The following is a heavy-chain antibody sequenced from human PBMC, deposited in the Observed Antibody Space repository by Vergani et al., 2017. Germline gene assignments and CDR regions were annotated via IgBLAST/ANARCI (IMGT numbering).Heavy chain of an antibody. J-gene: IGHJ2*01. Sequence: QLQLQESGPELVKASETLSLTCTVSGDSIISRSYYWGWIRQPPGKGLEWIGSIYNSVNGDSSSSLKSRVTISADTSKKQFSLRLTSVTAADTAVYYCASGKYYSDSTSHFRGRYFDVWGRGTLVTVPS. V-gene: IGHV4-39*01. CDR2: IYNSVNG. CDR1: GDSIISRSYY. D-gene: IGHD3-16*01. CDR3: ASGKYYSDSTSHFRGRYFDV.